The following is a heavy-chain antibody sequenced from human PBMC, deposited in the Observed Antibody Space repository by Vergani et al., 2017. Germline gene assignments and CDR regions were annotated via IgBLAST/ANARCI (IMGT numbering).Heavy chain of an antibody. Sequence: QVQLVQSGAEVKKPGSSVKVSCKASGGTFSSYAISWVRQAPGQGLEWMGRIIPNLGTANYAQKFQGRVTITADESTSTAYMELSSLRSEDTAVYYCARAPPQGQLDSWFDPWGQGTLVTVSS. J-gene: IGHJ5*02. CDR1: GGTFSSYA. V-gene: IGHV1-69*11. CDR3: ARAPPQGQLDSWFDP. D-gene: IGHD6-6*01. CDR2: IIPNLGTA.